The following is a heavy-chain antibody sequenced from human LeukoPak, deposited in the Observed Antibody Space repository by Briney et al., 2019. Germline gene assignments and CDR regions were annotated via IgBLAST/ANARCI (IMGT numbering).Heavy chain of an antibody. J-gene: IGHJ4*02. CDR3: ARVYSSGFDY. CDR1: GFSVSTNY. Sequence: PGGSLRLSCAAPGFSVSTNYMSWVRQAPGKGLEWVSVMYSGGSTYYADSVKGRFTISRDNSKNTLYLQMNSLRAEDTAVYYCARVYSSGFDYWGQGTLVTVSS. D-gene: IGHD3-22*01. V-gene: IGHV3-66*02. CDR2: MYSGGST.